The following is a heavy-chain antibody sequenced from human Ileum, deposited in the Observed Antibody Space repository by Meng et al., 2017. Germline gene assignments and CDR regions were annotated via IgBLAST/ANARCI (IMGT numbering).Heavy chain of an antibody. CDR2: IFQSGRT. V-gene: IGHV4-4*02. Sequence: QGVLRGAGLRLVRPSVTLSLTCAGSGTWWSWVRQPPGKGLEWIGEIFQSGRTNYNPSLKSRVTISIDKSKSQISLQLSAVTAADTAVYSCATSNDRDVYYLGYWGQGTLVTVSS. J-gene: IGHJ4*02. CDR1: GTW. D-gene: IGHD3-22*01. CDR3: ATSNDRDVYYLGY.